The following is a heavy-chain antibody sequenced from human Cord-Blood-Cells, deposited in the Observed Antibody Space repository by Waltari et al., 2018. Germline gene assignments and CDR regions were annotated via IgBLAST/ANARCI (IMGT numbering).Heavy chain of an antibody. CDR2: ISPIFGTA. CDR1: GGTFSCYA. Sequence: QVQLVQSGAEVKKPGSSVKVSCKASGGTFSCYAIRRWRQAPGQGLEWMGRISPIFGTANYAQRFQGRVTITADESTSTAYMELSSVKSEDTAVYYCARSGERSPYGSEKAWGQGTLVTVSS. V-gene: IGHV1-69*18. CDR3: ARSGERSPYGSEKA. J-gene: IGHJ5*02. D-gene: IGHD3-10*01.